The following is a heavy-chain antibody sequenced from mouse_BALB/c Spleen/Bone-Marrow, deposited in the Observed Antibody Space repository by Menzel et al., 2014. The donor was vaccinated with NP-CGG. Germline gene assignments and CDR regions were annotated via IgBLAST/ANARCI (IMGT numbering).Heavy chain of an antibody. CDR3: ARDDGLLRFAY. V-gene: IGHV7-3*02. CDR1: GFTFADYY. Sequence: EVKLMESGGGLAQPGNSLRLSCATSGFTFADYYMSWVRQPPGKAFEWLAFIRNKANGYTTEYSASVKGRFTITRDNSQSILYLQMNTLRAEDSATYNCARDDGLLRFAYWGQGTLVTVSA. D-gene: IGHD2-3*01. CDR2: IRNKANGYTT. J-gene: IGHJ3*01.